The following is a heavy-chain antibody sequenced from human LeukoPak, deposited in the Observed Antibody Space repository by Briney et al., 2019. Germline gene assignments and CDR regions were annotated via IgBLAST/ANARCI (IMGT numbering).Heavy chain of an antibody. J-gene: IGHJ6*03. CDR2: IYYSGST. Sequence: PSETLSLTCAVSGGSISSGGYSWSWIRQPPGKGLEWIGYIYYSGSTYYNPSLKSRVTISVDTSKNQFSLKLSSVTAADTAVYYCARGKNTYYYYMDAWGKGTTVTVSS. CDR1: GGSISSGGYS. V-gene: IGHV4-30-4*07. CDR3: ARGKNTYYYYMDA.